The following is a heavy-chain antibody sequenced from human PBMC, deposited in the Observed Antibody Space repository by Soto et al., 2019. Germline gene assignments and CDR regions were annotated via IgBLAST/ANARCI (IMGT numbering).Heavy chain of an antibody. CDR3: ARLYCSGGYCYSFDY. V-gene: IGHV3-21*01. Sequence: GGSLRLSCAASGFTFISSTMNWVLQAPWKGLEWVSSISTSSIYISYADSVKGRFTISRDNAKSSLYLQMNSLRAEDTAIYYCARLYCSGGYCYSFDYWGQGTLVTVSS. CDR1: GFTFISST. D-gene: IGHD2-15*01. CDR2: ISTSSIYI. J-gene: IGHJ4*02.